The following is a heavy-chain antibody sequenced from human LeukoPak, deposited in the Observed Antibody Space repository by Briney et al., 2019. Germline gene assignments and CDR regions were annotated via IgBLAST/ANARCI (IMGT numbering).Heavy chain of an antibody. CDR2: ISWNSGSI. D-gene: IGHD4-17*01. Sequence: GRSLRLSCAASGFTFDDYAMHWVRQAPGKGLEWVSGISWNSGSIGYADSVKGRFTISRDNAKNSLYLQMNSLRAEDTALYYCAKDIYGDPDAFDIWGQGTMVTVSS. V-gene: IGHV3-9*01. CDR1: GFTFDDYA. CDR3: AKDIYGDPDAFDI. J-gene: IGHJ3*02.